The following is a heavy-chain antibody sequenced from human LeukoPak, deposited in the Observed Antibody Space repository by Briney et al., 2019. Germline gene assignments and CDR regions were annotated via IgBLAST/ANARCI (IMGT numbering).Heavy chain of an antibody. CDR2: IDYSGST. CDR3: AKVQKTGTGRGYSDY. V-gene: IGHV4-39*07. Sequence: SETLSLTCTVSGGPISSSSYYWGWIRQPPGKGLEWIGNIDYSGSTFQYPSLKSRVTISTDTSKNQFSLELSSVTAADSAVYYCAKVQKTGTGRGYSDYWGQGTLVTVSS. J-gene: IGHJ4*02. D-gene: IGHD3-10*01. CDR1: GGPISSSSYY.